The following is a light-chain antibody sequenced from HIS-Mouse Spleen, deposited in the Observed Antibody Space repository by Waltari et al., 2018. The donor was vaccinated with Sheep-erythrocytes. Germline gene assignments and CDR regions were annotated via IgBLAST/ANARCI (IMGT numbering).Light chain of an antibody. V-gene: IGLV2-11*01. CDR3: CSYAGSYNHV. CDR1: SSDVGGYNY. J-gene: IGLJ1*01. Sequence: QSALTQPRSVSGSPGQSVTISCTGTSSDVGGYNYVPWYQQYPGKAPKPMIYDVSKRPSGVPDRFAGANAGNTASLTISGLQAEDEADYYCCSYAGSYNHVFATGTKVTVL. CDR2: DVS.